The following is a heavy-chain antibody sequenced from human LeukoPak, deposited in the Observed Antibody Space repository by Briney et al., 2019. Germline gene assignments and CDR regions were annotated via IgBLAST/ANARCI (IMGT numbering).Heavy chain of an antibody. J-gene: IGHJ6*03. CDR1: GATFGSYS. D-gene: IGHD5-12*01. CDR2: IIPIFGTA. Sequence: SVKVSCKSSGATFGSYSISWVRQAPGQGLEWMGVIIPIFGTANYAQKFQGRVTNTTDESTSTAYMELSRLRSEDTAVYYCARGYSGYDYGNYYYMDVWGKGTTVTVSS. CDR3: ARGYSGYDYGNYYYMDV. V-gene: IGHV1-69*05.